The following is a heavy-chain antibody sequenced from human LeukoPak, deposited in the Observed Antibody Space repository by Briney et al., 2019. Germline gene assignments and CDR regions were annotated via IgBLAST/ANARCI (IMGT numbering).Heavy chain of an antibody. Sequence: SETLSLTCTVSGGSISSSSYYWGWIRQPPGKGLERIGSIYYSGSTYYNPSLKSRVTISVDTSKNQFSLKLSSVTAADTAVYYCARTTGPHFDYWGQGTLVTVSS. CDR3: ARTTGPHFDY. CDR1: GGSISSSSYY. V-gene: IGHV4-39*01. CDR2: IYYSGST. D-gene: IGHD3-9*01. J-gene: IGHJ4*02.